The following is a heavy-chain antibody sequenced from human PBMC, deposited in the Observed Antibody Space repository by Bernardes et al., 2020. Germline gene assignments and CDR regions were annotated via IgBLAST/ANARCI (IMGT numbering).Heavy chain of an antibody. V-gene: IGHV3-74*01. CDR2: INSDGNNI. CDR1: GITITSYW. J-gene: IGHJ3*02. D-gene: IGHD4-17*01. CDR3: LRGGDGYGNFDI. Sequence: GGSLRLSCAASGITITSYWMHWVRQTPGKGLVWVSRINSDGNNIYYADSVKGRFTISRDNAKNTLYLQINSLRVEDTAVYYCLRGGDGYGNFDIWGQGTRVTVSS.